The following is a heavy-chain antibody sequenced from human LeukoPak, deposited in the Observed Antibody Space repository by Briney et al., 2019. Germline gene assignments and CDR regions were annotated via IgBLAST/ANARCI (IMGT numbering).Heavy chain of an antibody. V-gene: IGHV1-8*01. CDR2: MNPNSGNT. CDR3: ARERVSSGWTIYYYYYYGMDV. Sequence: ASVKVSCKASGYTFTSYDINWARQSTGQGLEWMGWMNPNSGNTGYAQKFQGRVTMTRNTSISTAYMELSSLRSEDTAVYYCARERVSSGWTIYYYYYYGMDVWGQGTTVTVSS. D-gene: IGHD6-19*01. J-gene: IGHJ6*02. CDR1: GYTFTSYD.